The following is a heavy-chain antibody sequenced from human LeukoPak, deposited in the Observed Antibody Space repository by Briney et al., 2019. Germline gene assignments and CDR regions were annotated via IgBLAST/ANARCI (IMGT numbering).Heavy chain of an antibody. J-gene: IGHJ4*02. CDR3: ARSYYDILTGYSPFDY. Sequence: PGGTLRLSCAASGFTFSSYGMSWVRQAPGKGLEWVSGISSIDGSTYYADSVKGRFTVSRDNSKNTLYLQMNSLRAEDTAVYYCARSYYDILTGYSPFDYWGQGTLVTVSS. V-gene: IGHV3-23*01. CDR1: GFTFSSYG. CDR2: ISSIDGST. D-gene: IGHD3-9*01.